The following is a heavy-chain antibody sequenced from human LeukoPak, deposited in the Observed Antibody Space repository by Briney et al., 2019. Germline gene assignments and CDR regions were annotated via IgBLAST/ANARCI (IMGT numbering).Heavy chain of an antibody. Sequence: SGGSLRLSCVASGFTFSSYEFNWVRQAPGKGLEWVSYIPSSGSAIYYADSVKGRFTISRDNAKNSLYLQMNSLRAEDTAVYFCARGADDNSGYYSIDYWGQGTLVTVSS. V-gene: IGHV3-48*03. CDR3: ARGADDNSGYYSIDY. CDR1: GFTFSSYE. J-gene: IGHJ4*02. CDR2: IPSSGSAI. D-gene: IGHD3-22*01.